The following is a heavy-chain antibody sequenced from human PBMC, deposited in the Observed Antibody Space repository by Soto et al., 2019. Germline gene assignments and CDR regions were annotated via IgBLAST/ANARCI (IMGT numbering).Heavy chain of an antibody. Sequence: GGSLRLSCAASGFTFSSYGMHWVRQAPGKGLEWVAVIWYDGSNKYYADSVKGRFTISRDNSKNTLYLQMNSLRAEDTAVYYCARGTCSSTSCYGAYYYYMDVWGKGTTVTVSS. CDR1: GFTFSSYG. J-gene: IGHJ6*03. V-gene: IGHV3-33*01. CDR2: IWYDGSNK. CDR3: ARGTCSSTSCYGAYYYYMDV. D-gene: IGHD2-2*01.